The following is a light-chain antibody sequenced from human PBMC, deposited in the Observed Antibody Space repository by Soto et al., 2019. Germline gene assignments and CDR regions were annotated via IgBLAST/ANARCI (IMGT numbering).Light chain of an antibody. CDR2: VNS. CDR3: HCSYSSLSGWVV. J-gene: IGLJ2*01. CDR1: SSKIGAGYD. Sequence: QSVLTQPRSVSGAPGQMVTISCTGSSSKIGAGYDVHWYQQLPGTAPKLLIYVNSNRPSGVPDRFSGSKSGTSASRAITGLQSEDEADSYCHCSYSSLSGWVVFGGGTKLTVL. V-gene: IGLV1-40*01.